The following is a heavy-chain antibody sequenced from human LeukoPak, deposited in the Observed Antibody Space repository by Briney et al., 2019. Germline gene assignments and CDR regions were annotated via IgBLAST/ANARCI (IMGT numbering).Heavy chain of an antibody. Sequence: GGSLRLSCAASGFTFSSFGMHWVRQAPGKGLEWVAPIWYDGSNEYYADSVKGRFTISRDNSKNTLYLQMNSLRAEDTAMYYCAGPNDSTGYYYFDHWGQGTLVTVSS. J-gene: IGHJ4*02. D-gene: IGHD3-22*01. CDR1: GFTFSSFG. CDR3: AGPNDSTGYYYFDH. CDR2: IWYDGSNE. V-gene: IGHV3-33*01.